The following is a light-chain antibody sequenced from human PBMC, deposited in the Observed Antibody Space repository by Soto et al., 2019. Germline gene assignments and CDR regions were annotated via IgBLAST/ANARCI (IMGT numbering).Light chain of an antibody. CDR1: QTISSW. V-gene: IGKV1-5*01. CDR3: QQYKNWPL. CDR2: DAS. Sequence: DIQMTQSPSTLSASVVDRVTISCRASQTISSWLAWYQQKPGKAPKLLIYDASSLESGVPSRFSGSGSGTEFTLTISSLQTDDFAVYYCQQYKNWPLFGQGTRLEIK. J-gene: IGKJ5*01.